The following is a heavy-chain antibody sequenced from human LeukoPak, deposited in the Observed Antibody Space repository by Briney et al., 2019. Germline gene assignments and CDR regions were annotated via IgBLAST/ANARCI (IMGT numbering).Heavy chain of an antibody. J-gene: IGHJ4*02. V-gene: IGHV4-4*02. CDR1: GGSISSSNW. CDR2: IYHSGST. Sequence: PSGTLSLTCAVSGGSISSSNWWSWVRQPPGKGLEWIGYIYHSGSTYYNPSLKSRVTISVDRSKNQFSLKLSSVTAADTAVYYCARIPTRSGWYNFDYWGQGTLVTVSS. D-gene: IGHD6-19*01. CDR3: ARIPTRSGWYNFDY.